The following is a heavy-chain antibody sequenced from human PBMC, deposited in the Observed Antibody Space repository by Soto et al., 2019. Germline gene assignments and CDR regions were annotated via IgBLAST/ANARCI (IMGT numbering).Heavy chain of an antibody. CDR3: ARPVGAAYYFDF. CDR2: VYTSGST. CDR1: GDSITKYY. D-gene: IGHD1-26*01. V-gene: IGHV4-4*07. Sequence: SETLSLTCTVSGDSITKYYWSWIRQPAGKGLEWIGRVYTSGSTNYNPSLKSRVTMSIDTSNNHFSLTLKSVTAADTAVYYCARPVGAAYYFDFWGQGALVTVSS. J-gene: IGHJ4*02.